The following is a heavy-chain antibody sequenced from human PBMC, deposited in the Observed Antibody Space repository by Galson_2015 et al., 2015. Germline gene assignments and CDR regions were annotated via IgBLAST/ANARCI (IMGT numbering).Heavy chain of an antibody. CDR1: GFSLRTGGMC. CDR2: IDWDDDK. D-gene: IGHD1-14*01. CDR3: ARYTCGAYGTYDY. J-gene: IGHJ4*02. V-gene: IGHV2-70*01. Sequence: PALVKPPRSLTLPCTFSGFSLRTGGMCVSWIRQPPGKALEWLAIIDWDDDKHYSTSLKTRLTISKDTSKNQVVLTMTNMNPVDTATYYCARYTCGAYGTYDYWGQGTLVTVSS.